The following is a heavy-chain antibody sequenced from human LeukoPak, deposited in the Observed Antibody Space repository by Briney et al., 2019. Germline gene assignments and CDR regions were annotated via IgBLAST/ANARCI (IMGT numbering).Heavy chain of an antibody. CDR3: AREDYYDSSGYNN. Sequence: GGSLRLSCAASGFTVSNNYMSWVRQAPGKGLEWVSVIYSGGSTYFADSVKGRFTISRDYSKNTLYLQMNSLRAEDTAVYYCAREDYYDSSGYNNWGQGTLVTVSS. CDR2: IYSGGST. CDR1: GFTVSNNY. D-gene: IGHD3-22*01. V-gene: IGHV3-53*01. J-gene: IGHJ4*02.